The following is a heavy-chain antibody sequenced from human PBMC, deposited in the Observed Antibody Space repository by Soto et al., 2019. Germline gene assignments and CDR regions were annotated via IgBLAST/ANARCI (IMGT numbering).Heavy chain of an antibody. CDR1: GDSVSSNTAA. D-gene: IGHD6-19*01. CDR2: TYYRSNWRH. CDR3: ARGVAGTGFDL. Sequence: SQTLSLTCAISGDSVSSNTAAWNWIRSSPSRGLEWLGRTYYRSNWRHDYAVSVKSRITVNPDTSKNHFSLQLNSVTPDDTAVYYCARGVAGTGFDLWGQGTLVTSPQ. V-gene: IGHV6-1*01. J-gene: IGHJ4*02.